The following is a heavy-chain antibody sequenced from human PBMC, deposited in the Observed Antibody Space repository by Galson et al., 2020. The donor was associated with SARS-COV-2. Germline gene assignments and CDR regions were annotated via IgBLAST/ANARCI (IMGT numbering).Heavy chain of an antibody. V-gene: IGHV4-59*01. D-gene: IGHD3-22*01. CDR1: GGSISSYY. J-gene: IGHJ6*02. Sequence: QASETLSLTCTVSGGSISSYYWSWIRQPPGKGLEWIGYIYYSGSTNYNPSLKSRVTISVDTSKNQFSLKLSSVTAADTAVYYCASGYYDSSLGAYGMDVWGQGTTVTVSS. CDR3: ASGYYDSSLGAYGMDV. CDR2: IYYSGST.